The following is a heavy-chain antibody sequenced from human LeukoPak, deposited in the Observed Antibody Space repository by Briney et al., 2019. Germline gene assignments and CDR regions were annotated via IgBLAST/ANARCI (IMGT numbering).Heavy chain of an antibody. V-gene: IGHV1-18*04. CDR1: GHTFTGYY. D-gene: IGHD3-22*01. CDR3: ARDVDYYDSSGYYYVVSDYYYYGMDV. Sequence: ASVKVSCKASGHTFTGYYMHWVRQAPGQGLEWMGWISAYNGNTNYAQKLQGRVTMTTDTSTSTAYMELRSLRSDDTAVYYCARDVDYYDSSGYYYVVSDYYYYGMDVWGQGTTVTVSS. CDR2: ISAYNGNT. J-gene: IGHJ6*02.